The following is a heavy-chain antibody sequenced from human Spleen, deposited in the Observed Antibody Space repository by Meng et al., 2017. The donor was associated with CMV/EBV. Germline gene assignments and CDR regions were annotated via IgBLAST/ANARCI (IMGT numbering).Heavy chain of an antibody. D-gene: IGHD3-3*01. Sequence: GGSLRLSCAASGFTFSSYGMHWVRQAPGRGLEWLAVIWHDGNAKYYADSVKGRFIISRDNSKSTLYLQMNSLRAEDTAMYYCAKDLVILEWLLFDYWGQGTLVTVSS. V-gene: IGHV3-30*02. CDR1: GFTFSSYG. CDR3: AKDLVILEWLLFDY. CDR2: IWHDGNAK. J-gene: IGHJ4*02.